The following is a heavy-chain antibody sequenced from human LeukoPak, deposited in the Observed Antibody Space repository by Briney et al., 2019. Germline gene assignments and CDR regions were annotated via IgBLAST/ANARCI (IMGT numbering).Heavy chain of an antibody. D-gene: IGHD2-8*02. CDR3: ATYRQVLLPFES. J-gene: IGHJ4*02. V-gene: IGHV3-23*01. CDR1: GFTFSTFA. Sequence: GGSLRLSCAAFGFTFSTFAMIWVRQPPGKGLEWVSSIFPSGGEIHYADSVRGRFTISRDNSKSTLSLQMNRLRAEDTAIYYCATYRQVLLPFESWGQGTLVTVSS. CDR2: IFPSGGEI.